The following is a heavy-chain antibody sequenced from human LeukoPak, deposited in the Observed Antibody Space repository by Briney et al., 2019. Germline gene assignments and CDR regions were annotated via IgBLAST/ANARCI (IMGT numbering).Heavy chain of an antibody. V-gene: IGHV4-59*08. CDR1: GGSIRNYY. J-gene: IGHJ4*02. CDR2: IYSSGNT. Sequence: SETLSLTCTVSGGSIRNYYWTWIRQPPGKGLEWIGYIYSSGNTNYNPSLNSRVTISLDTSKSQCSLMLRSLTAADTAVYYCARRYTASPGERFDYWGQGTLVTVSS. D-gene: IGHD2-2*02. CDR3: ARRYTASPGERFDY.